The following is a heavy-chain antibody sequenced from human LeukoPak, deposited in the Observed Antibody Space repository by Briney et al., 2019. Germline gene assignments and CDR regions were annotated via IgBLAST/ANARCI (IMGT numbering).Heavy chain of an antibody. CDR3: AKAGRVVVPAATPYYYYYMDV. Sequence: GGSLRLSCPASGCTFSSYGMHWVRQAPGKGLEWVAVIWYDGSNKYYADSVKGRFTISRDNSKKTMYLQMNSLRAEDTAVYYCAKAGRVVVPAATPYYYYYMDVWGKGTTVTVSS. CDR1: GCTFSSYG. V-gene: IGHV3-33*06. CDR2: IWYDGSNK. J-gene: IGHJ6*03. D-gene: IGHD2-2*02.